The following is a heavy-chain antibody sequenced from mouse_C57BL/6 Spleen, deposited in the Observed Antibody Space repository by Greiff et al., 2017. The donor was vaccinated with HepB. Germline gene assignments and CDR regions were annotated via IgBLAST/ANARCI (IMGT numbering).Heavy chain of an antibody. D-gene: IGHD2-4*01. CDR1: GYTFTSYW. CDR3: ARFDDYDVAWFAY. CDR2: IYPGSGST. J-gene: IGHJ3*01. Sequence: VKLQQPGAELVKPGASVKMSCKASGYTFTSYWITWVKQRPGQGLEWIGDIYPGSGSTNYNEKFKSKATLTVDTSSSTAYMQLSSLTSEDSAVYYCARFDDYDVAWFAYWGQGTLVTVSA. V-gene: IGHV1-55*01.